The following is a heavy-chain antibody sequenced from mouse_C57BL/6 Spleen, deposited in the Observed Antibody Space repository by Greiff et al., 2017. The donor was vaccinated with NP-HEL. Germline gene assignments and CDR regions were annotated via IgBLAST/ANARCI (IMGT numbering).Heavy chain of an antibody. V-gene: IGHV1-39*01. CDR1: GYSFTDYN. J-gene: IGHJ4*01. D-gene: IGHD2-5*01. CDR2: INPNYGTT. CDR3: ARRYYSNYEDAMDY. Sequence: VQLKESGPELVKPGASVKISCKASGYSFTDYNMNWVKQSNGKSLEWIGVINPNYGTTSYNQKFKGKATLTVDQSSSTAYMQLNSLTSEDSAVYYCARRYYSNYEDAMDYWGQGTSVTVSS.